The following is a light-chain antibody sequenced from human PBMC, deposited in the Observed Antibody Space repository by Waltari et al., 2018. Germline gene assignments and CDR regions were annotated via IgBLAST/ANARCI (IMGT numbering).Light chain of an antibody. V-gene: IGLV3-19*01. Sequence: SSKLTQDPAVSVALGQTVKITCQGDGLSRFYSSWYQQRPGPAPVLVFNGQDGRPSGIPERFPGSTSGDTAYLTITGAQADDEADCYCHSRDSSSTRVFGGGTRLTV. CDR2: GQD. CDR1: GLSRFY. J-gene: IGLJ2*01. CDR3: HSRDSSSTRV.